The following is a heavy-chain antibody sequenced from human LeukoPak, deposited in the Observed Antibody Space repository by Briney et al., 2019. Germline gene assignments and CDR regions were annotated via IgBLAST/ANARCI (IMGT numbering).Heavy chain of an antibody. CDR1: GGSISSYY. J-gene: IGHJ3*02. CDR2: IYYSGST. V-gene: IGHV4-59*01. CDR3: ARDNSPPPYYYDSSGYEDRHAFDI. D-gene: IGHD3-22*01. Sequence: SETVSVTCTVSGGSISSYYWIWIRQPPGKGLEWIGYIYYSGSTNYNPSLNSRVTISVDTSKNQFSLKLGSVTAAHTAVYYCARDNSPPPYYYDSSGYEDRHAFDIWGQGTMVTVSS.